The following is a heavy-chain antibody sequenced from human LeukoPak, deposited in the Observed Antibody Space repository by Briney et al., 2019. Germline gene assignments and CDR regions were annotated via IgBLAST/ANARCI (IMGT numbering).Heavy chain of an antibody. CDR2: INHSGST. CDR3: ARDPPNELDAFDI. J-gene: IGHJ3*02. D-gene: IGHD1-1*01. V-gene: IGHV4-34*01. Sequence: PSETLSLTCAVYGGSFRGYYWSWIRQPPGKGLEWIGEINHSGSTNYNPSLKSRVTISVDTSKNQFSLKLSSVTAADTAVYYCARDPPNELDAFDIWGQGTMVTVSS. CDR1: GGSFRGYY.